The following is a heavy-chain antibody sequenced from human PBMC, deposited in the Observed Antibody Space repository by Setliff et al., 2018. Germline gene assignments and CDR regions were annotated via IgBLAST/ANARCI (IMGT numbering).Heavy chain of an antibody. CDR1: GDSISSGSYY. V-gene: IGHV4-61*09. D-gene: IGHD3-3*01. Sequence: PSETLSFTCTVSGDSISSGSYYWTWIRQPAGRGLEWIGHFHTGGSTNYNRSLRSRVSISVDTSKNQFSLKLSSVTAADTATYYCARAGPTVTFFRVLVISWWDPWGQGSLVTVSS. J-gene: IGHJ5*02. CDR2: FHTGGST. CDR3: ARAGPTVTFFRVLVISWWDP.